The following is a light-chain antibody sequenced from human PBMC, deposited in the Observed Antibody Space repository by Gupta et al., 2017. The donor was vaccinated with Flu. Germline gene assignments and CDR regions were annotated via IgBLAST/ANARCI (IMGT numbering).Light chain of an antibody. V-gene: IGKV1D-12*01. CDR3: QQASSFPNT. J-gene: IGKJ5*01. Sequence: DIQMTQSTFSVSASVGDRVTNTCRASQGISNSLAWHQQKPGKAPKLLIYAASSLQSGVPSRFSGSGSGTDFTLTISSLQPEDSAPYYCQQASSFPNTFGQGTRLEIK. CDR2: AAS. CDR1: QGISNS.